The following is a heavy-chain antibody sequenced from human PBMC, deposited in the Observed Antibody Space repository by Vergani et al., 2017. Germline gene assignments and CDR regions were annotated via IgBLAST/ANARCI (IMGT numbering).Heavy chain of an antibody. J-gene: IGHJ4*02. V-gene: IGHV3-23*01. CDR3: AKQYFVSGNYLFDY. CDR1: EFTFSNYA. D-gene: IGHD3-10*01. Sequence: EVQFLESWGGFVQPGGSLRPTCAASEFTFSNYAMNWVRQAPGQGLEWVSGISGSGVSAYYTDSVKGRFTISRDNSKNMLFLQMNNLRTEDTAIYYCAKQYFVSGNYLFDYWGQGTLVTVSS. CDR2: ISGSGVSA.